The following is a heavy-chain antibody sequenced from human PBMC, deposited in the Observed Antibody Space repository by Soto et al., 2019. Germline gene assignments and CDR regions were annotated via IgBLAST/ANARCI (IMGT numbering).Heavy chain of an antibody. V-gene: IGHV4-4*07. D-gene: IGHD3-22*01. CDR2: ISPSGGT. Sequence: SETLSLTCTVSGGSISSYYWSWIRQPAGKGLEWIGRISPSGGTNYNPSLKRRVTVSLERSKNQFSLKLTSVTAADTALYYYDSSGSANWFDPWGQGTLVTVSS. CDR1: GGSISSYY. CDR3: DSSGSANWFDP. J-gene: IGHJ5*02.